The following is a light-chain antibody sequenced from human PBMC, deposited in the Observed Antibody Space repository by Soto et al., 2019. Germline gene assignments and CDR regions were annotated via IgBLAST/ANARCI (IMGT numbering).Light chain of an antibody. V-gene: IGKV3-20*01. CDR1: QSVSSRY. CDR2: GAS. CDR3: QHYDSLTIT. J-gene: IGKJ5*01. Sequence: EIVLTQSPGTLSLSPGERATLSWRASQSVSSRYLAWYQQKPGQPPRLLIYGASSRATGIPERLSGSGYGTDLTITISRMENEDFEVFYCQHYDSLTITFGHGTRLEIK.